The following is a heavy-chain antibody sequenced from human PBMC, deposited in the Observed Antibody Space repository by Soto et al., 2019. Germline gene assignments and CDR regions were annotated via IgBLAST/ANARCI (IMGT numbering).Heavy chain of an antibody. V-gene: IGHV1-69*06. Sequence: QVQLLQSGAEVKKPGSSVKVSCKVSGGAFTNYSLNWVRHAPGQGLEWLGGIIPLHNTSNYSLKLLGRGSVTAEISSNTVYMHLSGLTSDATATYYCAIWSNWNPLYYRGMDVWGQGTTVTVSS. D-gene: IGHD1-20*01. CDR3: AIWSNWNPLYYRGMDV. J-gene: IGHJ6*02. CDR2: IIPLHNTS. CDR1: GGAFTNYS.